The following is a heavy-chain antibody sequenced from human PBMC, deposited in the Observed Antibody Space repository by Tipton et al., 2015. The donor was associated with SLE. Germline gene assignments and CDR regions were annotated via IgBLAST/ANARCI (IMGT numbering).Heavy chain of an antibody. D-gene: IGHD6-6*01. J-gene: IGHJ4*02. CDR2: MSGGGSRT. Sequence: SLRLSCAASGFTFDNFAMSWVRQAPGKGLEWVSSMSGGGSRTYYADSVKGRFTISRDNSKNTLDMEMNSLRAEDTAVYYCVRHGVHSRSSVVDYWGQGTLVTVSS. V-gene: IGHV3-23*01. CDR1: GFTFDNFA. CDR3: VRHGVHSRSSVVDY.